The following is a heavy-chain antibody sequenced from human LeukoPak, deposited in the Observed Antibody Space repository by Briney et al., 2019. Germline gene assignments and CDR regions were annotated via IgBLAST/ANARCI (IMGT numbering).Heavy chain of an antibody. D-gene: IGHD3-22*01. Sequence: GGSLRLSCAASGFTFTNYNMNWVRQAPGKGLEWVSSISSSSSYIYYADSVKGRFTISRDNAKNSLYLQMNSLRAEDTAVYYCARGAHYYYDRSGYSYGDDYWGQGTLVTVSS. CDR3: ARGAHYYYDRSGYSYGDDY. CDR2: ISSSSSYI. V-gene: IGHV3-21*01. CDR1: GFTFTNYN. J-gene: IGHJ4*02.